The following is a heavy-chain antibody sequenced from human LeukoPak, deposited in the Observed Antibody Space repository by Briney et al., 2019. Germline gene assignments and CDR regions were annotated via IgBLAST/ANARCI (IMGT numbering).Heavy chain of an antibody. Sequence: GGSLRLSCAASGFTFSSYAMSWVRQAPGEGLEWVSAISGSGGSTYSADSVKGRFTVSRDNSKNTLYLQMNSLRAEDTAVYYCAKEYFDIVVVPAAVATSGYFDYWGQGTLVTASS. D-gene: IGHD2-2*01. CDR2: ISGSGGST. J-gene: IGHJ4*02. CDR1: GFTFSSYA. V-gene: IGHV3-23*01. CDR3: AKEYFDIVVVPAAVATSGYFDY.